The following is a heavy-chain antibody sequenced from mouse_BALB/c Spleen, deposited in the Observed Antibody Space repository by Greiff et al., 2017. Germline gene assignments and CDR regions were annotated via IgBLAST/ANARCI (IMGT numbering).Heavy chain of an antibody. CDR1: GFTFSSYG. D-gene: IGHD1-1*01. V-gene: IGHV5-6-3*01. CDR2: INSNGGST. Sequence: EVMLVESGGGLVQPGGSLKLSCAASGFTFSSYGMSWVRQTPDKRLELVATINSNGGSTYYPDSVKGRFTISRDNAKNTLYLQMSSLKSEDTAMYYCARDRGYGSSYPFAYWGQGTLVTVSA. J-gene: IGHJ3*01. CDR3: ARDRGYGSSYPFAY.